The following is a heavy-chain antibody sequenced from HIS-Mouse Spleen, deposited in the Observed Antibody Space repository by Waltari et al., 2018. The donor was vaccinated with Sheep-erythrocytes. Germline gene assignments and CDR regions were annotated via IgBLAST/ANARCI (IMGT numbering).Heavy chain of an antibody. CDR1: GGSISSSSYY. V-gene: IGHV4-39*01. D-gene: IGHD3-22*01. J-gene: IGHJ4*02. CDR2: IYYSGST. CDR3: ARLYYYDSSGYYFDY. Sequence: QLQLQESGPGLVKPSETLSLTCPVSGGSISSSSYYWGWIRQPPGKGLEWIGSIYYSGSTYYNPSLKSRVTISVDTSKNQFSLKLSSVTAADTAVYYCARLYYYDSSGYYFDYWGQGTLVTVSS.